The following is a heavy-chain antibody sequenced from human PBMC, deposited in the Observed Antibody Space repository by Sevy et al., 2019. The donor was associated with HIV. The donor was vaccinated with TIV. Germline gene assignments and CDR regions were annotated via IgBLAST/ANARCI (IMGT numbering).Heavy chain of an antibody. CDR1: GGSFSGYY. Sequence: SDTLSLTCAVYGGSFSGYYWSWIRQPPGKGLEWIGEINHSGSTNYNPSLKSRVTISVDTSKNQFSLKLSSVTAADTAVYYCASYDYGDYYYYGMDVWGQGTTVTVSS. V-gene: IGHV4-34*01. D-gene: IGHD4-17*01. J-gene: IGHJ6*02. CDR3: ASYDYGDYYYYGMDV. CDR2: INHSGST.